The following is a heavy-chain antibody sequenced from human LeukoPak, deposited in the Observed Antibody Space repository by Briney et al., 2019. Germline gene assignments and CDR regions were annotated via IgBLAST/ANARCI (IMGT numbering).Heavy chain of an antibody. J-gene: IGHJ4*02. CDR3: ARGQGSYPLPHY. V-gene: IGHV4-34*01. D-gene: IGHD1-26*01. CDR2: INHSGST. Sequence: PSETLSLTCAVYGGSFSGYYWSWIRQPPGKGLEWIGEINHSGSTNYNPSLKSRVTISVDTSKNQFSLKLSSVTAADTAVYYCARGQGSYPLPHYWGQGTLVTVSS. CDR1: GGSFSGYY.